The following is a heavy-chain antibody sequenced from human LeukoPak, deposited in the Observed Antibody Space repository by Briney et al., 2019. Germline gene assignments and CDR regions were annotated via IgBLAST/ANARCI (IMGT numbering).Heavy chain of an antibody. J-gene: IGHJ3*02. CDR3: AKVWYSSGPWAFDI. CDR2: IKQDGSEK. V-gene: IGHV3-7*03. D-gene: IGHD6-19*01. Sequence: GGSLRLSCAASGFTFSSYWMSWVRQAPGKGLEWVANIKQDGSEKYYVDSVKGRFTISRDNAKNSLYLQMNSLRAEDTAVYYCAKVWYSSGPWAFDIWGQGTMVTVSS. CDR1: GFTFSSYW.